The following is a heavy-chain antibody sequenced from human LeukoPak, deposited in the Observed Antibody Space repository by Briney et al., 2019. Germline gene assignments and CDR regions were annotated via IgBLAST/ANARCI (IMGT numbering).Heavy chain of an antibody. Sequence: SGGSLRLSCAASGFTFSSYAMHWVRQAPGKGLEWVAVISYDGSNKYYADSVKGRFTISRDNSKNTLYLQMNSLRAEDTAVYYCARDGLAYCGGDCPSWFDPWGQGTLVTVSS. CDR3: ARDGLAYCGGDCPSWFDP. CDR1: GFTFSSYA. V-gene: IGHV3-30-3*01. D-gene: IGHD2-21*02. J-gene: IGHJ5*02. CDR2: ISYDGSNK.